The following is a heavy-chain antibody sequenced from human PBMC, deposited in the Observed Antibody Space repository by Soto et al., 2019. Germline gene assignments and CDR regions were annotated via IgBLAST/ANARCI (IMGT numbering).Heavy chain of an antibody. V-gene: IGHV3-66*01. CDR1: GFTVSSNY. J-gene: IGHJ3*02. D-gene: IGHD2-15*01. CDR2: IYSGGST. Sequence: GGSLRLSCAASGFTVSSNYMSWVRQAPGKGLEWVSVIYSGGSTYYADSVKGRFTISRDNSKNTLYLQMNSLRAEDTAVYYCASTYCSGGSRYPTSSADDAFDIWGQGTMVTVSS. CDR3: ASTYCSGGSRYPTSSADDAFDI.